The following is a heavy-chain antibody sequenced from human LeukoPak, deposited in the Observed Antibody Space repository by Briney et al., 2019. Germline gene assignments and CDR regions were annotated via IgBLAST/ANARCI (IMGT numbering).Heavy chain of an antibody. D-gene: IGHD2-15*01. Sequence: GGSLRLSCAASGFTFSSYGMHWVRQAPGKGLEWVAFIWYDGGNKYYADSVRGRFTISRDNSKNTVFLQMNSLRAEDTAVFSCARDGGSGYSMDVWGQGTTVTVSS. CDR3: ARDGGSGYSMDV. CDR2: IWYDGGNK. V-gene: IGHV3-33*08. CDR1: GFTFSSYG. J-gene: IGHJ6*02.